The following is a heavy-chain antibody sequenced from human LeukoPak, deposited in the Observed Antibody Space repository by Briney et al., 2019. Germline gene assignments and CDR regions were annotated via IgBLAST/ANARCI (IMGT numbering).Heavy chain of an antibody. CDR1: GGSFSNIEYY. CDR3: ARDLDWNDENNYFGMDG. Sequence: PSETLSLTCTVSGGSFSNIEYYWSWIRQQPGKGLEWIGYINYRGSIYYSPSGESRVVMSVDTAKTQFSLKLYSVAAPDTAVYYCARDLDWNDENNYFGMDGWGQGTTVTGPS. V-gene: IGHV4-31*03. CDR2: INYRGSI. D-gene: IGHD1-1*01. J-gene: IGHJ6*01.